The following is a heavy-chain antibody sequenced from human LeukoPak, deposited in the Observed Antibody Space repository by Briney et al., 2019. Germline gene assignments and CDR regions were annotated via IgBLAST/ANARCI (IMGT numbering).Heavy chain of an antibody. V-gene: IGHV3-23*01. D-gene: IGHD6-19*01. Sequence: PGGSLRLSCAASGSTFSSYAMSWVRQAPGKGLEWVSAISGSGGSTYYADSVKGRFTISGDNSKNTLYLQMNSLRVEDTAVYYCAKDLSAVRNYYYGMDVWGQGTTVTVSS. J-gene: IGHJ6*02. CDR3: AKDLSAVRNYYYGMDV. CDR1: GSTFSSYA. CDR2: ISGSGGST.